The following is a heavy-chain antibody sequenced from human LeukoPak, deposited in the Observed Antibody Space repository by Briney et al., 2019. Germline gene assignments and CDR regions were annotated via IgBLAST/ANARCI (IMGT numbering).Heavy chain of an antibody. D-gene: IGHD2-8*01. CDR1: GYTFTSYG. Sequence: GASVKVSCKASGYTFTSYGISWVRQAPGQGLEWMGWISAYNGNTNYAQKLQGRVTMTTDTSTSTAYMELRSLRSDDTAVYYCARAACTNGVCGYNWFDPWGQGTLVTVSS. J-gene: IGHJ5*02. CDR3: ARAACTNGVCGYNWFDP. CDR2: ISAYNGNT. V-gene: IGHV1-18*01.